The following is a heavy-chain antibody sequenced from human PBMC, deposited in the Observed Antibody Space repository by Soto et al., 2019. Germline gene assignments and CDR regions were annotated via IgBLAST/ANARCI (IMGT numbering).Heavy chain of an antibody. CDR2: INHSGST. CDR1: GGSLSGYY. Sequence: QVQLQQWGAGLLKPSETLSLTCAVYGGSLSGYYLSWIRQPPGKGLEWIGEINHSGSTNYNPSLKSRVTISVDTSKNQFSLKLSSVTAADTAVYYCARGWGRIFDYWGQGTLVTVSS. V-gene: IGHV4-34*01. CDR3: ARGWGRIFDY. J-gene: IGHJ4*02. D-gene: IGHD7-27*01.